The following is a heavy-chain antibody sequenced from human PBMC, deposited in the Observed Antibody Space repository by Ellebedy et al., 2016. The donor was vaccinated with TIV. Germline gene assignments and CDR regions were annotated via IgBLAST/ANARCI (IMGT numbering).Heavy chain of an antibody. Sequence: MPSETLSLTCTVSGGSISSSSYYWGWIRQPPEKGLEWIGSIYYSGSNYYNPSLKSRVTISVDTSKNQFSLKRSSVTAADTAVYYCSRLIGELLGTNWFDPWGQGTLVTVSS. J-gene: IGHJ5*02. CDR2: IYYSGSN. CDR3: SRLIGELLGTNWFDP. D-gene: IGHD3-10*01. CDR1: GGSISSSSYY. V-gene: IGHV4-39*01.